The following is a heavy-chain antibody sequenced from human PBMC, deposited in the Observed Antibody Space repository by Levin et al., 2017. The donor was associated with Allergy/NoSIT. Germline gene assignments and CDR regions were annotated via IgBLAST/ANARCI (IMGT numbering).Heavy chain of an antibody. D-gene: IGHD3-22*01. V-gene: IGHV1-18*01. CDR1: GYTFTSYG. CDR3: ASFGSSGYYYVFDY. CDR2: ISAYNGNT. J-gene: IGHJ4*02. Sequence: ASVKVSCKASGYTFTSYGISCVRHSPFQGLEWMGWISAYNGNTNYAQKLQGRVTMTTDTSTSTAYMELRSLRSDDTAVYYCASFGSSGYYYVFDYWGQGTLVTVSS.